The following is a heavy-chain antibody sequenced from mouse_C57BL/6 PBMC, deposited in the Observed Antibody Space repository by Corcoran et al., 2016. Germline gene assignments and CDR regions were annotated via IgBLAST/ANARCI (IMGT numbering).Heavy chain of an antibody. CDR2: INTYSGVP. D-gene: IGHD1-1*01. J-gene: IGHJ2*01. V-gene: IGHV9-3*01. Sequence: QIQLVQSGPELKKPGETVKISCKASGYTFTTYGMSWVKQAPGKGLKWMGWINTYSGVPTYADDFKGRFAFSLETSASTAYLQINNLKNEDTATYFCARCGVITTVVATEYFDYWGQGTTLTVSS. CDR1: GYTFTTYG. CDR3: ARCGVITTVVATEYFDY.